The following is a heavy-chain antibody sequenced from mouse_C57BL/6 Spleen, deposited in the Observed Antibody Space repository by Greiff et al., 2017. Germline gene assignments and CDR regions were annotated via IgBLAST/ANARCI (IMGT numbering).Heavy chain of an antibody. V-gene: IGHV1-26*01. J-gene: IGHJ3*01. Sequence: EVQLQQSGPELVKPGASVKISCKASGYTFTDYYMNWVKQSHGKSLEWIGDINPNNGGTSYNQKFKGKATLTVDKSSSTAYMELRSLTSEDSAVYYCARHDYDVGFAYWGQGTLVTVSA. CDR3: ARHDYDVGFAY. CDR1: GYTFTDYY. D-gene: IGHD2-4*01. CDR2: INPNNGGT.